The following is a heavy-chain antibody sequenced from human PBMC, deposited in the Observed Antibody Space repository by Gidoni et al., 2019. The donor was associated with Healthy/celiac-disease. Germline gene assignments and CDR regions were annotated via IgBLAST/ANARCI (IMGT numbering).Heavy chain of an antibody. CDR1: GFTFTTHA. D-gene: IGHD2-15*01. CDR3: AKGTAGSCTGSSCYPVDF. J-gene: IGHJ4*02. CDR2: IACSGADT. Sequence: QLFESGGGLVQPGGSLSLSCVASGFTFTTHAMNWVRQAPGKGLEWVASIACSGADTYYPDSVKGRFTISRDNSKNTVSLQMNSLRAEDTAVYYCAKGTAGSCTGSSCYPVDFWGQGTLVTVSS. V-gene: IGHV3-23*01.